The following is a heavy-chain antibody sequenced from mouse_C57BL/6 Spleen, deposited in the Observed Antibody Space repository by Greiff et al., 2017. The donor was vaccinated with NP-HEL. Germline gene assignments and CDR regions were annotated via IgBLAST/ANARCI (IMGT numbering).Heavy chain of an antibody. D-gene: IGHD3-2*02. J-gene: IGHJ3*01. Sequence: QVQLQQPGAELVKPGASVKMSCKASGYTFTGYWITWVKQRPGQGLEWIGDIYPGSGSTNYNEKFKSKATLTVDTSSSTAYMQLSSLTSEDSAVYYCARQQLRLRGFAYWGQGTLVTVSA. CDR2: IYPGSGST. CDR3: ARQQLRLRGFAY. V-gene: IGHV1-55*01. CDR1: GYTFTGYW.